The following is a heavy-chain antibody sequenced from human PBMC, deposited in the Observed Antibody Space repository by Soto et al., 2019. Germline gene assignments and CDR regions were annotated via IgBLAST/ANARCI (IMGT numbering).Heavy chain of an antibody. CDR1: GYTFSNYY. D-gene: IGHD6-19*01. CDR3: ASHDYMSSSYLSPVDY. J-gene: IGHJ4*02. V-gene: IGHV3-11*01. Sequence: QVQLVESGGDLVKPGGSLGLSCAASGYTFSNYYMSWIRQAPGKGLEWISYLDTSGTKIYYADSVKGRFTITRDNAKNSLYLEMNSLADEDTAVYYCASHDYMSSSYLSPVDYWGQGTLVTVSS. CDR2: LDTSGTKI.